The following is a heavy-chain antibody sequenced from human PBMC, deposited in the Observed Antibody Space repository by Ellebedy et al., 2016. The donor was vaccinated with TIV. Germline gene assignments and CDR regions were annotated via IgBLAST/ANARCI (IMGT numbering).Heavy chain of an antibody. J-gene: IGHJ4*02. CDR1: GFTFSDYY. V-gene: IGHV3-11*06. Sequence: GESLKISCAASGFTFSDYYMSWIRQAPGKGLEWVSYISRSSDYTKYADSVKGRFTISRDSAKSSLYLQMNSLRAEDTAVYYCAREGPMLRGVIDEDYWGQGTLVTVSS. D-gene: IGHD3-10*01. CDR2: ISRSSDYT. CDR3: AREGPMLRGVIDEDY.